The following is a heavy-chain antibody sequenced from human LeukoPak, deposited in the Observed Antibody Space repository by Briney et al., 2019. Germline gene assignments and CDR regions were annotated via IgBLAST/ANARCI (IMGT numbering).Heavy chain of an antibody. Sequence: GGSLRLSCAASGFIFNTHWMNWVRQAPGKGLEWVANVNQDGSETFYLDSVRGRFIISRDTTKNSLYLQMRSLTGEDTAFYFFSGGEGWLQPSWGQGTLVTVSS. CDR1: GFIFNTHW. V-gene: IGHV3-7*01. J-gene: IGHJ4*02. D-gene: IGHD6-19*01. CDR2: VNQDGSET. CDR3: SGGEGWLQPS.